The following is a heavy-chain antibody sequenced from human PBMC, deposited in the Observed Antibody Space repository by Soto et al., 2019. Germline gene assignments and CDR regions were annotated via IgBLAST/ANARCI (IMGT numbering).Heavy chain of an antibody. CDR1: GYSFTTYW. V-gene: IGHV5-51*01. CDR2: IYPGDSDT. CDR3: ARQPRYSSGSHYFDY. Sequence: GESLKISCKGSGYSFTTYWIGWVRQMPGKGLEWMGIIYPGDSDTRYSPSFQGQVTISADKSITTAYLQWSSLKASDTAMYYCARQPRYSSGSHYFDYWGQGTLVTVSS. D-gene: IGHD6-19*01. J-gene: IGHJ4*02.